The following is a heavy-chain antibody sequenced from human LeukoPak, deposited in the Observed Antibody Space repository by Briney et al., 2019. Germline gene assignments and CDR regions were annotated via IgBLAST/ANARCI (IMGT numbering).Heavy chain of an antibody. V-gene: IGHV3-66*01. CDR2: IYSGGSI. CDR1: GFSVGSNY. Sequence: PGGSLRLSCTASGFSVGSNYMNWVRQAPGKGLEGVSVIYSGGSIYYADSVKGRFTISRDNSKNTLYLQMNSLRAEDTAVYYCARGRTNLFFDFWGQGILVTVSS. J-gene: IGHJ4*02. D-gene: IGHD1-14*01. CDR3: ARGRTNLFFDF.